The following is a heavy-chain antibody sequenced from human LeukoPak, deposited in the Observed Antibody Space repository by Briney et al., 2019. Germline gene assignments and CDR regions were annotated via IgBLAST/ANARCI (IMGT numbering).Heavy chain of an antibody. Sequence: EASQTLSLTCAVSGGSLSSGGYFWGWIRQYPGKGLEWIGCISHSGTSCYNPSLKSRVTISVDTSRNQFSLELSSVTAADTAVYFCARERRDGHNYSDFWGQGALVTVSS. CDR1: GGSLSSGGYF. D-gene: IGHD5-24*01. CDR2: ISHSGTS. J-gene: IGHJ4*02. V-gene: IGHV4-31*11. CDR3: ARERRDGHNYSDF.